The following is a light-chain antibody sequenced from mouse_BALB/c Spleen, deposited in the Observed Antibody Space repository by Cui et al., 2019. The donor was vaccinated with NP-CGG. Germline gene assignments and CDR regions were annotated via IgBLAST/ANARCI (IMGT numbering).Light chain of an antibody. CDR1: TVDVTTSNY. Sequence: QAVVTQESALTTSPGETVTRTCRSNTVDVTTSNYANWVQEKPDHLFTGLIGGTNNRAPGIPARFSGSLIGDKAALTITGAQTEDEAIYFCALWYSNHWVFGGGTKLTVL. CDR2: GTN. V-gene: IGLV1*01. CDR3: ALWYSNHWV. J-gene: IGLJ1*01.